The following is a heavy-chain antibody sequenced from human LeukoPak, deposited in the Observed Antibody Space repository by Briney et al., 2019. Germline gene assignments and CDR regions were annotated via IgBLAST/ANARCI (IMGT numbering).Heavy chain of an antibody. Sequence: SETLSLTCAVYGGSFSGYYWSWIRQPPGKGLEWIGEINHSGSTNYNPSLKSRVTISVDTSKNQFSLKLSSVTAADTAVYYCARDPYSSDGAWGQGTLVTVSS. CDR1: GGSFSGYY. D-gene: IGHD6-19*01. CDR2: INHSGST. J-gene: IGHJ5*02. CDR3: ARDPYSSDGA. V-gene: IGHV4-34*01.